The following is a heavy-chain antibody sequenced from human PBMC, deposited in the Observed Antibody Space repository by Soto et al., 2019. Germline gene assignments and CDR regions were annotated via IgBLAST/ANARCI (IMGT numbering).Heavy chain of an antibody. D-gene: IGHD3-3*01. CDR3: AREPRITIFGVVITRYYYYGMDV. Sequence: ASVKVSCKASGYTFTSYGISWVRQAPGQGLEWMGWISAYNGNTNYAQKLQGRVTMTTDTSTSTAYMELRSLRSDDTAVYYCAREPRITIFGVVITRYYYYGMDVWGQGTTVTVSS. V-gene: IGHV1-18*04. J-gene: IGHJ6*02. CDR1: GYTFTSYG. CDR2: ISAYNGNT.